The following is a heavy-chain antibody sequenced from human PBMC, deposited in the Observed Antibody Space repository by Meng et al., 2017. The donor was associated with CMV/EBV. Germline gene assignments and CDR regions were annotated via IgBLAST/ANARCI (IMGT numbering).Heavy chain of an antibody. CDR2: ISASGGGT. J-gene: IGHJ3*02. CDR3: ANFHYDMIVVGGNAFDI. CDR1: GFTFSSYA. Sequence: GESLKISCAASGFTFSSYAMSWVRQAPGKGLEWVSAISASGGGTYYADSVKGRFIISRDNSKNTLYLQMNSLRAEDTAVYYCANFHYDMIVVGGNAFDIWGQGTMVTVSS. D-gene: IGHD3-22*01. V-gene: IGHV3-23*01.